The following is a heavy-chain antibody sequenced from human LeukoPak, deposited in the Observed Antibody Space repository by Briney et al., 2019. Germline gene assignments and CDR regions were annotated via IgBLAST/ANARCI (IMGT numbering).Heavy chain of an antibody. V-gene: IGHV3-11*01. CDR2: ISSSGSTI. CDR1: GFTFGDYY. J-gene: IGHJ4*02. CDR3: ARLLRFSGVYFDY. Sequence: PGGSLRLSCAASGFTFGDYYLSWIRQAPGKGLEWVSYISSSGSTIYYADSVKGRFTISRDNAKNSLYLQMNSLRAEDTAVYYCARLLRFSGVYFDYWGQGTLVTVSS.